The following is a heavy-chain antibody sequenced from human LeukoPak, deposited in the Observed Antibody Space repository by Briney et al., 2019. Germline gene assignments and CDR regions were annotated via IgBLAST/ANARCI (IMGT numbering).Heavy chain of an antibody. V-gene: IGHV3-23*01. D-gene: IGHD6-13*01. CDR3: AKSRYSSSWERAEYFQH. CDR2: ISGSGGST. Sequence: GGSLRLSCAASGFTFNNYWMSWVRQAPGKGLEWVSAISGSGGSTYYADSVKGRFTISRDNSKNTLYLQMNSLRAEDTAVYYCAKSRYSSSWERAEYFQHWGQGTLVTVSS. J-gene: IGHJ1*01. CDR1: GFTFNNYW.